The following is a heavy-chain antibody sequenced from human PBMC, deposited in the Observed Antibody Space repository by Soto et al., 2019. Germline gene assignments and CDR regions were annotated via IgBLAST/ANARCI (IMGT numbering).Heavy chain of an antibody. Sequence: QVQLVQSGAEVKKPGSSVKVSCKASGGTFSSYAISWVRQAPGQGLEWMGGIIPIFGTANYAQKFQGRVTITADESTSTAYMELSSLRSEDTVVYYCARDPCTSRGSCYSYYYYGMDVWGQGTTVTVSS. D-gene: IGHD2-15*01. CDR2: IIPIFGTA. CDR3: ARDPCTSRGSCYSYYYYGMDV. V-gene: IGHV1-69*01. J-gene: IGHJ6*02. CDR1: GGTFSSYA.